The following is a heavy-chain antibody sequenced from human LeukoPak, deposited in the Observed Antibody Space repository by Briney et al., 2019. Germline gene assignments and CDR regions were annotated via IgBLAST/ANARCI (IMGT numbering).Heavy chain of an antibody. CDR3: ARVYCSSTSCYYFDH. D-gene: IGHD2-2*01. J-gene: IGHJ4*02. CDR1: GGSISGNYY. Sequence: SETLSLTCTVSGGSISGNYYWGWIRQTPGKGLEWIGSIYYSGTTYYNPSLKSRVTISVDTSKNQFSLKLSSATAADTAVYYCARVYCSSTSCYYFDHWGPGTLVTVSS. CDR2: IYYSGTT. V-gene: IGHV4-39*07.